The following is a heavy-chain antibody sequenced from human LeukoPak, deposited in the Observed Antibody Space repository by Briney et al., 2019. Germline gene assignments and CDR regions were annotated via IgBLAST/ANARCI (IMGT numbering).Heavy chain of an antibody. CDR1: GFTLDNYW. Sequence: PGGSLRLSCVASGFTLDNYWMSWVRQAPGKGPEWVANIKEDGTEKYYVDSVKGRFTISRDNAKKSLYLQMNSLIPEDMAVYFCTGDGSGWSDSWGQGTLVTVSS. CDR2: IKEDGTEK. J-gene: IGHJ5*01. V-gene: IGHV3-7*01. CDR3: TGDGSGWSDS. D-gene: IGHD3-3*01.